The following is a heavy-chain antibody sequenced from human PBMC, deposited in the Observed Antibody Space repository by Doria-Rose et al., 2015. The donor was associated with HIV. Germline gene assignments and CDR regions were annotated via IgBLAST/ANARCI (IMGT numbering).Heavy chain of an antibody. CDR2: IFYTVST. D-gene: IGHD1-26*01. Sequence: VQLVETGPGLVKPSETLSLTCSVSGGSISHYYWSWIRQPPGKGLEYIGDIFYTVSTNYRPSLKSRVSISIDTSKNKFSLRLSSVTAADTAVYYCARVLSGTYDYWGQGTLVTVSS. CDR1: GGSISHYY. CDR3: ARVLSGTYDY. J-gene: IGHJ4*02. V-gene: IGHV4-59*01.